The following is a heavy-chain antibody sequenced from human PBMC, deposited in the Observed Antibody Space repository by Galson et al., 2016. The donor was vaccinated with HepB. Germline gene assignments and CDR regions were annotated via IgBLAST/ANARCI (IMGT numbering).Heavy chain of an antibody. CDR2: SGTSGNT. D-gene: IGHD2-15*01. Sequence: SLRLSCAASGFTFSNSAFSWVRQAPGEGLEWVSTSGTSGNTYYIDSVRGRFTISRDNSKNTLYLQMNSLSVEDTAVYYCARDHVSLVVPVPFYSWGQGTLVSVSS. J-gene: IGHJ4*02. CDR3: ARDHVSLVVPVPFYS. CDR1: GFTFSNSA. V-gene: IGHV3-23*01.